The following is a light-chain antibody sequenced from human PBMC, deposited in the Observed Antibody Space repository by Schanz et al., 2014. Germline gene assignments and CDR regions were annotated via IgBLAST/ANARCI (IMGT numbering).Light chain of an antibody. Sequence: QSALTQPASVSGSPGQSITISCTGTSSDVGRYNLVSWYQQHPGKAPKLMIYEGSKRPSGVSNRFSGSKSGNTASLTISGLQAEDEADYYCCSYAGSNNYVFGTGTKLTVL. CDR1: SSDVGRYNL. V-gene: IGLV2-23*01. CDR2: EGS. CDR3: CSYAGSNNYV. J-gene: IGLJ1*01.